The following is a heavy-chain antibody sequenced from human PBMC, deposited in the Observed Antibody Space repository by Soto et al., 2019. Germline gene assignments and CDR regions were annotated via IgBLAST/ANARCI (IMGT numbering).Heavy chain of an antibody. CDR1: GYTFTSYD. V-gene: IGHV1-8*01. D-gene: IGHD1-26*01. Sequence: GASVKVSCKASGYTFTSYDINWVRQATGQGLEWMGWMNPNSGNTAYAQKFQGRVTMTRNTSISTAYMELSSLRSEDTAVYYCARERVSGFDIWGQGTMVTVAS. CDR2: MNPNSGNT. J-gene: IGHJ3*02. CDR3: ARERVSGFDI.